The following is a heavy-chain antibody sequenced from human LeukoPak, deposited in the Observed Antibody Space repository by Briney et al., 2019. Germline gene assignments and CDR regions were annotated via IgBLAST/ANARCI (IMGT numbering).Heavy chain of an antibody. J-gene: IGHJ4*02. CDR1: GYTLIELS. D-gene: IGHD3-22*01. Sequence: GASVKVSCKVSGYTLIELSMHWVRQAPGKGLEWMGGFDPEDGETIYAQKFQGRVTMTEDTSTDTAYMELSSLRSEDTAVYYCALWARYDSSYYFDYWGQGTLVTVSS. V-gene: IGHV1-24*01. CDR2: FDPEDGET. CDR3: ALWARYDSSYYFDY.